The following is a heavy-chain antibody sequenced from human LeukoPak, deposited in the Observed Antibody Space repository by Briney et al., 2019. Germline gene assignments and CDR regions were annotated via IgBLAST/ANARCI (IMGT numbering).Heavy chain of an antibody. V-gene: IGHV3-20*04. D-gene: IGHD5-18*01. CDR1: GFTFDDYG. J-gene: IGHJ4*02. CDR2: INWNGGST. CDR3: ARAEPAMVLIWGNFDY. Sequence: GGSLRLSCAASGFTFDDYGMSWVRQAPGKGLEWVSGINWNGGSTGYADSVKGRFTISRDNAKNSLYLQMNSLRAEDTASYYCARAEPAMVLIWGNFDYWGQGTLVTVSS.